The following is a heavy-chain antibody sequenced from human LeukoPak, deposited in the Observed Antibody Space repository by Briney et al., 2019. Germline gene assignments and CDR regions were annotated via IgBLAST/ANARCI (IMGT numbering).Heavy chain of an antibody. J-gene: IGHJ6*02. CDR1: GGTFSSYA. V-gene: IGHV1-69*04. CDR3: ARGGTTVVTHYYYYYGMDV. D-gene: IGHD4-23*01. CDR2: IIPILGIA. Sequence: GASVKVSCKASGGTFSSYAISWVRQAPGQGLEWMVRIIPILGIANYAQKFQGRVTITADKSTSTAYMELSSLRSEDTAVYYCARGGTTVVTHYYYYYGMDVWGQGTTVTVSS.